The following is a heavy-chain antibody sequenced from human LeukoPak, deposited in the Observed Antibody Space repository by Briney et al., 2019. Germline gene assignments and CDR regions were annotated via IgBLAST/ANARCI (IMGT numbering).Heavy chain of an antibody. Sequence: GGSLGLSCAASGFTFSNYAMSWVRQAPGKGLEWVSSISGSGGSTYYADSVKGRFTISRDNSKNTLYLQMNSLRVEDTAIYYCAKDLGYYGSGTSFDYWGQGTLVTVSS. CDR3: AKDLGYYGSGTSFDY. CDR1: GFTFSNYA. CDR2: ISGSGGST. J-gene: IGHJ4*02. D-gene: IGHD3-10*01. V-gene: IGHV3-23*01.